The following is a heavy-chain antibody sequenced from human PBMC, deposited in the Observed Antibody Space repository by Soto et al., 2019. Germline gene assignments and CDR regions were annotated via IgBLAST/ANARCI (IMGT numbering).Heavy chain of an antibody. CDR2: ISSSGSTI. D-gene: IGHD1-26*01. Sequence: PGGSLRLSCAASGFTFSSYEMNWVRQAPGKGLEWVSYISSSGSTIYYADSVKGRFTISRDNAKNSLYLQMNSLRAEDTAVYYCARDRDSGSYYEYFQHWGQGTLVTVSS. CDR1: GFTFSSYE. V-gene: IGHV3-48*03. J-gene: IGHJ1*01. CDR3: ARDRDSGSYYEYFQH.